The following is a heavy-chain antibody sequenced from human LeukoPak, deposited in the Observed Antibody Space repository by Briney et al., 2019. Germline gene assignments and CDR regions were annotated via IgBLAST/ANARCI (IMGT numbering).Heavy chain of an antibody. V-gene: IGHV3-11*01. CDR2: MSGRGYPI. Sequence: PGGSLRLSCAAAGFTFSDYYMAWVRQAPGKGLEWISYMSGRGYPIYYADTVRGRFTISRDNAKSSLYLQMTSLRAEDTAVYFCARVGIALAVPFDFWGKGSPVIVSS. J-gene: IGHJ4*02. D-gene: IGHD2-21*01. CDR1: GFTFSDYY. CDR3: ARVGIALAVPFDF.